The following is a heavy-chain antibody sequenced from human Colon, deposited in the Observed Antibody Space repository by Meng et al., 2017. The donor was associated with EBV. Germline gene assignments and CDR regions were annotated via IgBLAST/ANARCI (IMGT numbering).Heavy chain of an antibody. CDR3: ARVSSGWDYFDY. J-gene: IGHJ4*02. Sequence: QVQLQESGPGLVKLSQTLSLTCTVSGGSVSSGGYYWTWILQHPGKGLEWFGHIYYSGSTFYNPSLKRRVIISIDTSKNQFSLNLRSVTAADTAVYYCARVSSGWDYFDYWGQGTLVTVSS. CDR1: GGSVSSGGYY. CDR2: IYYSGST. D-gene: IGHD6-19*01. V-gene: IGHV4-31*03.